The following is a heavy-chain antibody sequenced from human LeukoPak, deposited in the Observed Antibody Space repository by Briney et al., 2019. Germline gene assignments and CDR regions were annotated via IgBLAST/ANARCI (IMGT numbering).Heavy chain of an antibody. CDR2: ISSSSSYI. V-gene: IGHV3-21*01. CDR3: ARDHYYDSSGYSPPDY. D-gene: IGHD3-22*01. Sequence: PGGSLRLSCAASGFTFSSYSMNWVRQAPGKGLEWVSSISSSSSYIYYADSVKGRFTISRDNAKNSLYLQMNSLRAEDTAVHYCARDHYYDSSGYSPPDYWGQGTLVTVSS. J-gene: IGHJ4*02. CDR1: GFTFSSYS.